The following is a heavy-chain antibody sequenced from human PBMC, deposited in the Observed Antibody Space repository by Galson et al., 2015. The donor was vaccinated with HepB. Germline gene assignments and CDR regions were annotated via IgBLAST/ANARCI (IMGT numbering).Heavy chain of an antibody. CDR2: TYYRSKWYN. J-gene: IGHJ3*02. CDR3: ARDWGGGYYDSSGEDRTDAFDI. D-gene: IGHD3-22*01. CDR1: GDSVSSNSAA. V-gene: IGHV6-1*01. Sequence: CAISGDSVSSNSAAWNWIRQSPSRGLEWLGRTYYRSKWYNDYAVSVKSRITINPDTSKNQFSLQLNSVTPEDTAVYYCARDWGGGYYDSSGEDRTDAFDIWGQGTMVTVSS.